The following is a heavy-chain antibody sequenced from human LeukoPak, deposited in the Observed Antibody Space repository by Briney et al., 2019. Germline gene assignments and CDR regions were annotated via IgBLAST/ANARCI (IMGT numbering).Heavy chain of an antibody. CDR1: GLTVSSNY. CDR3: ARHGSGSLYFDY. V-gene: IGHV3-66*04. D-gene: IGHD3-10*01. CDR2: IYSGGNA. Sequence: TGGPLRLSCAASGLTVSSNYMSWVRQAPGKGLEWVSVIYSGGNAYQADSVKGRFIISRDKSKNTLYLQMNSLRAEDTAVYHCARHGSGSLYFDYWGQGTLVTVSS. J-gene: IGHJ4*02.